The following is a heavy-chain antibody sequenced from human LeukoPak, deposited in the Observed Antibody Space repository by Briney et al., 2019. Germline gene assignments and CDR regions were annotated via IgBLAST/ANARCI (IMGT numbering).Heavy chain of an antibody. CDR3: ARERQLEAFDI. CDR1: GGSISSSSYY. V-gene: IGHV4-39*07. Sequence: SSETLSLTCTVSGGSISSSSYYWGWIRQPPGKGLEWIGSIYYSGSTYYNPSLKSRVTISVDTSKNQFSLKLSSVTAADTAVYYCARERQLEAFDIWGQGTMVTVSS. J-gene: IGHJ3*02. D-gene: IGHD6-13*01. CDR2: IYYSGST.